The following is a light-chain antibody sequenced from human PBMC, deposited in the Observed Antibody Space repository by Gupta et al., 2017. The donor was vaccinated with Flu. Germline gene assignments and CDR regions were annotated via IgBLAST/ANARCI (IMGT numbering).Light chain of an antibody. Sequence: LSLSPGERATLSCTGRRIDSINYLSEYQQQPGAPTRLLIYGASSRAASTPDWSGSGGWGEDASTTNSRLQQEDVVEYYYQQYDSLPWTFGQGTKVEIK. V-gene: IGKV3-20*01. J-gene: IGKJ1*01. CDR1: RIDSINY. CDR3: QQYDSLPWT. CDR2: GAS.